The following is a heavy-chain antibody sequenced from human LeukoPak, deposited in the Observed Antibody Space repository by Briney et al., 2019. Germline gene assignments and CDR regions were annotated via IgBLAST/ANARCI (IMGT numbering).Heavy chain of an antibody. CDR2: INHSGST. CDR3: AGRDVVAKKYYLDY. Sequence: SETLSLTCAVYGGSFSGYYWSWIRQPPGKGLEWIGEINHSGSTNYNPSLKSRVTISVDTSKNQFSLKLSSVTAADTAVYYCAGRDVVAKKYYLDYWGQGTLVTVSS. D-gene: IGHD2-15*01. J-gene: IGHJ4*02. V-gene: IGHV4-34*01. CDR1: GGSFSGYY.